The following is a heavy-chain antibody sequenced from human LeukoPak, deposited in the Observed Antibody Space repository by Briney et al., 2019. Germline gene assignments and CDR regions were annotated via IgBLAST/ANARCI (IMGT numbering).Heavy chain of an antibody. Sequence: GGSLRLSCAASGFTVSSNYMSWVRQAPGKGLEWVSVIYSGGSTYYADSVKGRFTTSRDNSKNTLYLQMNSLRAEDTAVYYCARSTSYYYGMDVWGQGTTVTVSS. J-gene: IGHJ6*02. CDR3: ARSTSYYYGMDV. V-gene: IGHV3-66*01. D-gene: IGHD2-2*01. CDR1: GFTVSSNY. CDR2: IYSGGST.